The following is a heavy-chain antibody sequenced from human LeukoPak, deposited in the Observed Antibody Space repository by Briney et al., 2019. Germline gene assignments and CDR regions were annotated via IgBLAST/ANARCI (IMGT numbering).Heavy chain of an antibody. CDR3: ARAYGSGSYYND. CDR1: GGSISSSSYY. D-gene: IGHD3-10*01. J-gene: IGHJ4*02. CDR2: IYYSGST. Sequence: PSETLSLTCTVSGGSISSSSYYWGWIRQPPGKGLEWIGSIYYSGSTYYNPSLKSRVTISVDTSKNQFSLKLSSVTAADTAVYYCARAYGSGSYYNDWGQGTLVTVSS. V-gene: IGHV4-39*01.